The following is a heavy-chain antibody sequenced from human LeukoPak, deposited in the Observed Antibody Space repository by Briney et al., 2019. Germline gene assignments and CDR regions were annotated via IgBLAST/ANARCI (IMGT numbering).Heavy chain of an antibody. J-gene: IGHJ5*02. V-gene: IGHV1-8*01. CDR2: MNPNSGNT. CDR3: ARGSTMVRGVIITAVKNWFDP. D-gene: IGHD3-10*01. Sequence: GASVKVSCKASGYTFTSYDINWVRQATGQGLEWMGWMNPNSGNTDYAQKFQGRVTMTRNTSISTAYMELSRLRSEDTAVYYCARGSTMVRGVIITAVKNWFDPWGQGTLVTVSS. CDR1: GYTFTSYD.